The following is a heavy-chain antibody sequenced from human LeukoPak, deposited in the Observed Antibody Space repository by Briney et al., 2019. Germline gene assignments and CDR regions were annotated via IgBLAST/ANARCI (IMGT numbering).Heavy chain of an antibody. D-gene: IGHD3-3*01. CDR1: GLTFSNYA. V-gene: IGHV3-23*01. CDR3: AKTHNPNFWNDYYYFDY. Sequence: GGSLRLSCEASGLTFSNYAMSWVRQAPGKGLEWVSGISGSGGNTYYGDSVKGRFTISRDNSKNTLYLQMNSLRAEDTAVYYCAKTHNPNFWNDYYYFDYWGQGTLVTVST. CDR2: ISGSGGNT. J-gene: IGHJ4*02.